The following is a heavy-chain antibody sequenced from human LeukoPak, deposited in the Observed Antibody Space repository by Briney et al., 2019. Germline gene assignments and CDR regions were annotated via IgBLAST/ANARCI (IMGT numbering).Heavy chain of an antibody. CDR3: ARDIQRATRPVAGYSPFDY. V-gene: IGHV3-7*01. J-gene: IGHJ4*02. CDR2: IKQDGSEK. Sequence: GGSLRLSCAASGFTVSSNYMSWVRQALGKGLEWVANIKQDGSEKYYVDSVKGRFTISRDNAKNSLYLQMNSLRAEDTAVYYCARDIQRATRPVAGYSPFDYWGQGTLVTVSS. D-gene: IGHD3-9*01. CDR1: GFTVSSNY.